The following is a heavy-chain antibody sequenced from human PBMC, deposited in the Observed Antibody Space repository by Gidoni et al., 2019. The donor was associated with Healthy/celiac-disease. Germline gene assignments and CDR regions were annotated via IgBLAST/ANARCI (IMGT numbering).Heavy chain of an antibody. CDR1: GGSFSGYY. D-gene: IGHD6-6*01. V-gene: IGHV4-34*01. CDR2: INHSGST. J-gene: IGHJ5*02. CDR3: ARRALPLIAARPIGWFDP. Sequence: QVQLQQWGAGLLKPSETLSLTCAVYGGSFSGYYWSWIRQPPGKGLEWIGEINHSGSTNYNPSLKSRVTISVDTSKNQFSLKLSSVTAADTAVYYCARRALPLIAARPIGWFDPWGQGTLVTVSS.